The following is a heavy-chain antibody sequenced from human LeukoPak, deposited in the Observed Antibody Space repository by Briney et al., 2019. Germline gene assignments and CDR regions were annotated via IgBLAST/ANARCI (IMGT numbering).Heavy chain of an antibody. CDR1: GGSISSSSYY. CDR3: ARHSYGYEYNWFDP. D-gene: IGHD5-18*01. CDR2: IYYSGST. J-gene: IGHJ5*02. Sequence: SETLSLTCTVSGGSISSSSYYWGWIRQPPGKGLEWIGSIYYSGSTYYNPSLKSRVTISVDTSKNQFSLKLSSVTAADTAVYNCARHSYGYEYNWFDPWGQGTLVTVSS. V-gene: IGHV4-39*01.